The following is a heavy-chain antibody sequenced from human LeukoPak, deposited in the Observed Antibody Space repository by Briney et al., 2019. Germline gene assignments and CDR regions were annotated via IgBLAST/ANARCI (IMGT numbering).Heavy chain of an antibody. J-gene: IGHJ4*02. CDR2: ISSDGTNK. Sequence: GRSLRLSCAASGFTFRSYGMHWVRQAPGKGLEWVAVISSDGTNKYYADSVKGRFTISRDNSQNTLWLQMNSPRAEDTAMYYCAKAGGAHGWYSEGPFDCWGQGTLVTVSS. CDR1: GFTFRSYG. CDR3: AKAGGAHGWYSEGPFDC. V-gene: IGHV3-30*18. D-gene: IGHD6-19*01.